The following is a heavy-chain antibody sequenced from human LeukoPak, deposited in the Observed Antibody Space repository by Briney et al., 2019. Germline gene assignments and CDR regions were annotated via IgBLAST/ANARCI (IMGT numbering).Heavy chain of an antibody. Sequence: GRSRRLAWAASGFTFSYYYMSWIRQAPGKVLEWVSYISSSGNTIYYADSVEGRFTISRETPKNSLYLQMNSLRAEDTAVYYCARDCGGDCMDSAFDIWGQGTMVTVSS. V-gene: IGHV3-11*01. D-gene: IGHD2-21*02. CDR3: ARDCGGDCMDSAFDI. CDR2: ISSSGNTI. CDR1: GFTFSYYY. J-gene: IGHJ3*02.